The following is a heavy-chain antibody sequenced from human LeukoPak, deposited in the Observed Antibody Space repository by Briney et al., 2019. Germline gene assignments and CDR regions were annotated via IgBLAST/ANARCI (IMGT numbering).Heavy chain of an antibody. D-gene: IGHD4-17*01. Sequence: GGSLRLSCAASGFTFSSYAMSWVRQAPGKGLEWVSGISGSGGSTFHADSVKGRFTISRDNSKNTLYLQMNSLRAEDTAVYCCAKGDDTVTNSFDYWGQGTLVTVSS. CDR2: ISGSGGST. J-gene: IGHJ4*02. V-gene: IGHV3-23*01. CDR3: AKGDDTVTNSFDY. CDR1: GFTFSSYA.